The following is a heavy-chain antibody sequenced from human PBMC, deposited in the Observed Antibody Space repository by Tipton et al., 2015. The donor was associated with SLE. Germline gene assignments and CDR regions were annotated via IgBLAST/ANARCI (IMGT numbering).Heavy chain of an antibody. CDR2: IYPGDLDT. D-gene: IGHD6-25*01. Sequence: QSGAEVKKPGESLKISCKVSGNSFTDYWIGWVRQMPGKGLEWMGVIYPGDLDTRYSPSFQGRVTISADKSISTAYLQWSSLRASDTAMYYCARQTDYSSGPFWYWGQGALVTVSS. V-gene: IGHV5-51*01. CDR3: ARQTDYSSGPFWY. J-gene: IGHJ4*02. CDR1: GNSFTDYW.